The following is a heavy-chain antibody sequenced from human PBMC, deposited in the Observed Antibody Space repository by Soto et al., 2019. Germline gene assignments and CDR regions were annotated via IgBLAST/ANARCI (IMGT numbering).Heavy chain of an antibody. CDR1: GGSFSTYP. CDR2: ITPILKTS. J-gene: IGHJ4*02. Sequence: QVPLVQSGAEVRKPGSSVRVSCKASGGSFSTYPMTWVRQAPGQGLEWMGRITPILKTSNTAQKFQGRVTLSADESTGTAYMELSSLIPEDSAVYYCARDLAVSGFDAWGQGTLITVSS. CDR3: ARDLAVSGFDA. V-gene: IGHV1-69*18. D-gene: IGHD6-19*01.